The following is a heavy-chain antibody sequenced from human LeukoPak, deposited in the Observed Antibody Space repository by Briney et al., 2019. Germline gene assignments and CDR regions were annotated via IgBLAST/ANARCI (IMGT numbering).Heavy chain of an antibody. CDR2: IYYSGST. CDR3: AVMYSSSWYWFDP. Sequence: SETLSLTCTVSGASISSDYWNWVRQPPGKGLEWIGYIYYSGSTNYNPSLKSRVTISVDTSKNQFSLKLSSVTAADTAVYYCAVMYSSSWYWFDPWGQGNPGHRLL. D-gene: IGHD6-13*01. CDR1: GASISSDY. V-gene: IGHV4-59*08. J-gene: IGHJ5*02.